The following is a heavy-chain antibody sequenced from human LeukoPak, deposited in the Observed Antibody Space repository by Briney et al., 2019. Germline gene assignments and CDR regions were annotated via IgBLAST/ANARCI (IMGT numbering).Heavy chain of an antibody. CDR1: GGSISSYY. V-gene: IGHV4-59*01. CDR2: IYYSGST. CDR3: ARVDPDSSSTLEVFDY. Sequence: SETLSLTCTVSGGSISSYYWSWIRQPPGKGLEWIGYIYYSGSTNYNPSLKSRVTISVDTSKNQFSLKLCSVTAADTAVCYCARVDPDSSSTLEVFDYWGQGTLVTVSS. D-gene: IGHD6-6*01. J-gene: IGHJ4*02.